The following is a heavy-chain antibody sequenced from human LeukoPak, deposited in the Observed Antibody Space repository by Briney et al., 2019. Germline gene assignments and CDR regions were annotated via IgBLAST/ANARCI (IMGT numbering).Heavy chain of an antibody. D-gene: IGHD5-18*01. CDR2: ISGSGGST. V-gene: IGHV3-23*01. CDR1: GFTFSSYA. CDR3: TTEGSYGYIFENDLDY. J-gene: IGHJ4*02. Sequence: GGSLRLSCAASGFTFSSYAMSWVRQAPGKGLEWVSAISGSGGSTYYADSVKGRFTISRDNSKNTLYLQMNSLKTEDTAVYYCTTEGSYGYIFENDLDYWGQGTLVTVSS.